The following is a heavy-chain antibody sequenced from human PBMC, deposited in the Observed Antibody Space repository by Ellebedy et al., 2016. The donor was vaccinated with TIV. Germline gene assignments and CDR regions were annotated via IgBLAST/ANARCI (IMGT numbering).Heavy chain of an antibody. CDR2: IDLSDSDT. CDR1: AYSFINYW. Sequence: GESLKTSCQGSAYSFINYWIVWVRQMHGRGLEWMGIIDLSDSDTRYSPSFQGQVTISADRSVTTAYLHFNSLKPSDTAVYYCAKLGHRATPDDSWGQGTLVTVSS. D-gene: IGHD1-14*01. CDR3: AKLGHRATPDDS. V-gene: IGHV5-51*01. J-gene: IGHJ4*02.